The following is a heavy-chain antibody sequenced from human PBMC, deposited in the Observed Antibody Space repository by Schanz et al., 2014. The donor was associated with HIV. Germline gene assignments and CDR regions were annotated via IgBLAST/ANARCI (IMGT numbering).Heavy chain of an antibody. CDR2: ISGSISTT. CDR1: GFTFSSYA. V-gene: IGHV3-23*04. Sequence: VQVVESGGGVVQPGRSLRLSCAASGFTFSSYAMSWVRQAPGKGLEWVSAISGSISTTFYADSVKGRFTISRDKSKNTLYLQMNSLRAEDTAVYYCAKFGRLLGNFDDWGQGTLVTVSS. J-gene: IGHJ4*02. D-gene: IGHD2-15*01. CDR3: AKFGRLLGNFDD.